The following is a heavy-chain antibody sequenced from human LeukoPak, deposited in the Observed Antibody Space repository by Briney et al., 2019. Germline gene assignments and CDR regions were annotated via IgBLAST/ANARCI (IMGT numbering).Heavy chain of an antibody. CDR3: ARDAWKTYYYDSSGYYFDAFDI. J-gene: IGHJ3*02. CDR1: GYSISSGYY. V-gene: IGHV4-38-2*02. CDR2: IDHSGST. Sequence: SETLSLTCAVSGYSISSGYYWGWIRQPPGKGLEWIGSIDHSGSTYYNPSLKSRVTISVDTSKNQFSLKLSSVTAADTAVYYCARDAWKTYYYDSSGYYFDAFDIWGQGTMVTVSS. D-gene: IGHD3-22*01.